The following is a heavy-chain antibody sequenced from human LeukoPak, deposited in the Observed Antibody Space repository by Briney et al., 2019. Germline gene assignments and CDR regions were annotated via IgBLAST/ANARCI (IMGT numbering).Heavy chain of an antibody. CDR2: INHSGST. Sequence: PSETLSLTCAVYGGSFSGYYWSWIRQPPGKGLEWIGEINHSGSTNYNPSLKSRVTIPVDTSKNQFSLKLSSVTAADTAVYYCARVSTHIDYWGQGTLVTVSS. CDR3: ARVSTHIDY. J-gene: IGHJ4*02. CDR1: GGSFSGYY. V-gene: IGHV4-34*01.